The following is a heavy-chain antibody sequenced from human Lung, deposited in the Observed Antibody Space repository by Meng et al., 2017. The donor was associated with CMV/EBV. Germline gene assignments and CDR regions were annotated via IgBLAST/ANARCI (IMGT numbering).Heavy chain of an antibody. CDR2: IKSKTDGGTT. Sequence: SCAASGFTFSNAWMSWVRQAPGKGLEWVGRIKSKTDGGTTDYAAPVKGRFTISRDDSKNTLYLQMNSLKTEDTAVYYCTTVPYDYGDYVSDYWGQGPLVTVSS. CDR3: TTVPYDYGDYVSDY. V-gene: IGHV3-15*01. J-gene: IGHJ4*02. CDR1: GFTFSNAW. D-gene: IGHD4-17*01.